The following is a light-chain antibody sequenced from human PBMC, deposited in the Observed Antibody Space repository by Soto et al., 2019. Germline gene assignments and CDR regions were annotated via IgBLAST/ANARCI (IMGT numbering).Light chain of an antibody. CDR3: QQRSNWPRFT. V-gene: IGKV1-5*01. J-gene: IGKJ5*01. CDR1: QRISSW. CDR2: DAS. Sequence: EIRMTQSPSTLSASVVGGVTSTCRASQRISSWLAWYQQKPGKAPKLLIYDASSLESGVPSRFSGSGSGTDFTLTISSLEPEDFAVYYCQQRSNWPRFTLGPGTRLEIK.